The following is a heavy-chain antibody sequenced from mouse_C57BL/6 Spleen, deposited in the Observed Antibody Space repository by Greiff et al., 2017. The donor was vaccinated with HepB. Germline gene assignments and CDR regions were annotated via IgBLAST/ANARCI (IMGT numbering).Heavy chain of an antibody. Sequence: VQLQQSGAELVRPGASVKLSCTASGFNIKDDYMHWVKQRPEQGLEWIGWIDPENGDTEYASKFQGKATITADTSSNTAYLQLSSLTSEDTAVYYCTNLRWFAYWGQGTLVTVSA. CDR3: TNLRWFAY. CDR2: IDPENGDT. D-gene: IGHD1-1*01. CDR1: GFNIKDDY. J-gene: IGHJ3*01. V-gene: IGHV14-4*01.